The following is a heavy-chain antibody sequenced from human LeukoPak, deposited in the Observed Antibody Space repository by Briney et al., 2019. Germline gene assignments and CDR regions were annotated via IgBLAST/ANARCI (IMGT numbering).Heavy chain of an antibody. V-gene: IGHV3-53*01. J-gene: IGHJ4*02. CDR3: ARGATIFGVAEKYYFDY. CDR1: GFTVSSNY. D-gene: IGHD3-3*01. CDR2: IYSGGST. Sequence: PGGSLRLSCAASGFTVSSNYMRWVRQAPGKGLKWVSVIYSGGSTYYADSVKGRFTISRDNSKNTLYLQMNILRAEDTAVYYCARGATIFGVAEKYYFDYWGQGTLVTVSS.